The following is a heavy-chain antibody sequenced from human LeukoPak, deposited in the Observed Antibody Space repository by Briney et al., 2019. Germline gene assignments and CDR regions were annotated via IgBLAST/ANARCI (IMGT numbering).Heavy chain of an antibody. CDR3: ARGRIAVAGTSDY. V-gene: IGHV4-34*01. CDR2: INHSGST. J-gene: IGHJ4*02. Sequence: SETLSLTCAVYGGSFSGYYWSWIRQPPGKGLEWIGEINHSGSTNYNPSLKSRVTISVDTSKNQFSLKLSSVTAADTAVYYCARGRIAVAGTSDYWGQGTLVTVSS. CDR1: GGSFSGYY. D-gene: IGHD6-19*01.